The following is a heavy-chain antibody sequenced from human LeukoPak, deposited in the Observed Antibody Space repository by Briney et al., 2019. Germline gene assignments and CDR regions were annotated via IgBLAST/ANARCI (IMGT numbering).Heavy chain of an antibody. D-gene: IGHD3-10*01. CDR3: ARYYYGSGSALTTPGVYYMDV. J-gene: IGHJ6*03. CDR2: ISGSGGST. V-gene: IGHV3-23*01. CDR1: GFTFSSYG. Sequence: GGSLRLSCAASGFTFSSYGMSWVRQAPGKGLEWVSAISGSGGSTYYADSVKGRFTISRDNSKNSLYLQMNSLRAEDTAVYYCARYYYGSGSALTTPGVYYMDVWGKGTTVTVSS.